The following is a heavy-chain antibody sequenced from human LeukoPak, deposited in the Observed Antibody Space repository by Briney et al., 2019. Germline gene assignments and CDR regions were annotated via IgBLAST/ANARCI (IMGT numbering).Heavy chain of an antibody. J-gene: IGHJ4*02. D-gene: IGHD6-6*01. V-gene: IGHV1-46*01. Sequence: ASVKVSCKASGGTFSSHSFNWVRQAPGQGLEWMGIINPSGGSTSYAQKFQGRVTMTRDTSTSTVYMELSSLRSEDTAVYYCARVPPYSSSYYFDYWGQGTLVTVSS. CDR2: INPSGGST. CDR3: ARVPPYSSSYYFDY. CDR1: GGTFSSHS.